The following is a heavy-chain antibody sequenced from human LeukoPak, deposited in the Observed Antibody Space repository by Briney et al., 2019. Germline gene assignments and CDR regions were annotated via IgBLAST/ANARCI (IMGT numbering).Heavy chain of an antibody. Sequence: ASVKVSCKASGYTFTSYGISWVRQAPGQGLEWMGWISAYNGNTNYAQKLQGRVTMTTDTSTSTAYMELRSLRSDDTAVYYCAREKGSGSYRPRYGMDVWGKGTTVTVSS. D-gene: IGHD3-10*01. J-gene: IGHJ6*04. CDR3: AREKGSGSYRPRYGMDV. CDR2: ISAYNGNT. CDR1: GYTFTSYG. V-gene: IGHV1-18*04.